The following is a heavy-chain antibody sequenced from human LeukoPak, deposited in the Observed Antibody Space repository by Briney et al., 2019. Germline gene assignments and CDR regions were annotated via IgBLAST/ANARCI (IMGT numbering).Heavy chain of an antibody. J-gene: IGHJ4*02. V-gene: IGHV4-4*07. CDR3: ARDRGTWNDDGFDY. D-gene: IGHD1-1*01. CDR2: IYISGST. CDR1: GGSIISYY. Sequence: SETLSLPCSVSGGSIISYYWSWIRPPAGKGLEWIGRIYISGSTNYNPSRKSRVTMSVDTSKNQFSLKLSSVTAADTAVYYCARDRGTWNDDGFDYWGQGTLVTVSS.